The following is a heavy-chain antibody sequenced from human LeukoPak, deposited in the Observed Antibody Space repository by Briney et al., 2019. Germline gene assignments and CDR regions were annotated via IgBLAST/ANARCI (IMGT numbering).Heavy chain of an antibody. CDR2: INERRTDS. CDR1: GFTFSGHR. Sequence: GGSLRLSCTASGFTFSGHRIHWVRQPPGMGLVWVSRINERRTDSMYAESVKGRFTISRDNAKNTVYLQMNSLRAEDTAVYYCVRDETLWTLDWWGQGTLVSVSS. V-gene: IGHV3-74*03. D-gene: IGHD1-1*01. CDR3: VRDETLWTLDW. J-gene: IGHJ4*02.